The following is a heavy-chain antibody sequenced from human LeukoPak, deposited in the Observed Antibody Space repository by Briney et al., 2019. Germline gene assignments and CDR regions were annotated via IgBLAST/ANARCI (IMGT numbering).Heavy chain of an antibody. CDR1: GGSISSYY. CDR3: ARHDYYGGDY. V-gene: IGHV4-59*08. Sequence: SETLSLTCTVSGGSISSYYWSWIRQPPGKGLEWIGYIYYSGSTSYNPSLKSRVTISVDTSKNQFSLKLSSVTAADTAVYYCARHDYYGGDYWGQGTLVTVSS. J-gene: IGHJ4*01. CDR2: IYYSGST. D-gene: IGHD3-22*01.